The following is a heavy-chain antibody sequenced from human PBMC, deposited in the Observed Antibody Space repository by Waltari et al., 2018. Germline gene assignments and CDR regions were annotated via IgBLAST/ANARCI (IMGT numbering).Heavy chain of an antibody. Sequence: QVNLVESGGGVVQPGGSLRLSCATSGFTFSNFGMHWVRQAPGKGLEGVARIWFDGSDKFYADPVRGRFTISRDNSARTLYLDMDSLRLDDTAMYYCAKDAFGNTYLDFWGQGTLVTVSS. CDR1: GFTFSNFG. D-gene: IGHD2-2*02. CDR2: IWFDGSDK. CDR3: AKDAFGNTYLDF. V-gene: IGHV3-30*02. J-gene: IGHJ4*02.